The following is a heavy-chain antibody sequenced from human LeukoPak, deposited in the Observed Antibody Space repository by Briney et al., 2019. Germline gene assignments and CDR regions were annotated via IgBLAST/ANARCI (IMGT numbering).Heavy chain of an antibody. Sequence: GGSLRLSCAASGFTFSSYWMHWVRQAPGKGLVWVSRINSDGSSTSYADSVKGRFTISRDNAKNTLYLQMNSLRAEDTAVHYCAREETYYYGSGSYYPKYYFDYWGQGTLVTVSS. V-gene: IGHV3-74*01. J-gene: IGHJ4*02. CDR2: INSDGSST. CDR1: GFTFSSYW. D-gene: IGHD3-10*01. CDR3: AREETYYYGSGSYYPKYYFDY.